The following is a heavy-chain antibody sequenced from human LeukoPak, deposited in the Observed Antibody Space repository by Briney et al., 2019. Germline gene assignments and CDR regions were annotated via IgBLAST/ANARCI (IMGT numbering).Heavy chain of an antibody. V-gene: IGHV4-34*01. J-gene: IGHJ4*02. CDR1: GGSFSGYY. CDR2: INHSGST. Sequence: SETLSLTCAVYGGSFSGYYWSWIRQPPGKGLEWIGEINHSGSTNYYPSLKGRVTISVDTSKNQFSLKLSSVTAADTAVYYCARGSSGWYSHLGYWGQGTLVTVSS. CDR3: ARGSSGWYSHLGY. D-gene: IGHD6-19*01.